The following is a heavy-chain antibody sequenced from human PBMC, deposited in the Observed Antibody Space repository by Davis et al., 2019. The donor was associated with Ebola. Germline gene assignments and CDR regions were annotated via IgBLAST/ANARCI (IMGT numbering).Heavy chain of an antibody. CDR2: VNPNSGGT. CDR1: EYTLTAYY. CDR3: ARRGYRFLDY. V-gene: IGHV1-2*02. J-gene: IGHJ4*02. D-gene: IGHD3-3*01. Sequence: ASVKVSCKASEYTLTAYYVHWVRQAPGQGFEWMGWVNPNSGGTKYAQKFQGRVTMTRDTSISTAYMELSRLRSDDTAVYYCARRGYRFLDYWGQGTLVTVSS.